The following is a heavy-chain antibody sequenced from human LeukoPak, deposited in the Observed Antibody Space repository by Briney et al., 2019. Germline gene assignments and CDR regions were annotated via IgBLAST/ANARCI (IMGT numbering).Heavy chain of an antibody. Sequence: GGSLRLSCAASGFTFSDYYMSWIRQAPGKGLEWLSYISSSGNIKYYTDSVKGRFTISRDNAKNSPYLQMNSLRAEDTAVYYCANLQCLRYFAFWGQGTLVTVSS. D-gene: IGHD5-12*01. CDR1: GFTFSDYY. CDR2: ISSSGNIK. V-gene: IGHV3-11*01. J-gene: IGHJ4*02. CDR3: ANLQCLRYFAF.